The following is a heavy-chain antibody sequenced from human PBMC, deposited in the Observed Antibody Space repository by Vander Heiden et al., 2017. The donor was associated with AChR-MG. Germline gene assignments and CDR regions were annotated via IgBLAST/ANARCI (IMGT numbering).Heavy chain of an antibody. V-gene: IGHV4-34*01. CDR2: INHSGST. D-gene: IGHD3-3*01. J-gene: IGHJ6*02. CDR3: ARGYYDFWSGYYYYYYYGMDV. Sequence: QVQLQQSGAGLLKPSETLSLTCAVYGGSFSGYSWSGIRQAPGKGLEWIGEINHSGSTNYNPSLKSRVTISVDTSKNQFSLKLSSVTAADTAVYYCARGYYDFWSGYYYYYYYGMDVWGQGTTVTVSS. CDR1: GGSFSGYS.